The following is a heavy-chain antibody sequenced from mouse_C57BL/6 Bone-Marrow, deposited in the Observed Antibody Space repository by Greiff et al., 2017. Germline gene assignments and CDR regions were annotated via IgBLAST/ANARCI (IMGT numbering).Heavy chain of an antibody. J-gene: IGHJ4*01. CDR3: ARRTTVENYAMDY. V-gene: IGHV5-17*01. CDR2: ISSGSSTI. CDR1: GFTFSDYG. D-gene: IGHD1-1*01. Sequence: DVHLVESGGGLVKPGGSLKLSCAASGFTFSDYGMHWVRQAPEKGLEWVAYISSGSSTIYYADTVKGRFTISRDNAKNTLFLQMTSLRSEDTAMYYCARRTTVENYAMDYWGQGTSVTVSS.